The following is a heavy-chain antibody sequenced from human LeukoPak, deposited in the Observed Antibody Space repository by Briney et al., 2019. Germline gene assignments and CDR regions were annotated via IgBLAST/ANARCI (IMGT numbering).Heavy chain of an antibody. CDR3: AKDPGDYYMDV. J-gene: IGHJ6*03. CDR2: IWYDRSNK. V-gene: IGHV3-33*06. CDR1: GFTFSSYG. Sequence: PGGSLRLSCAASGFTFSSYGMHWVRQAPGKGLEWVAVIWYDRSNKYYADSVKGRFTISRDNSKNTLYLQMNSLRAEDTAVYYCAKDPGDYYMDVWGKGTTVTVSS.